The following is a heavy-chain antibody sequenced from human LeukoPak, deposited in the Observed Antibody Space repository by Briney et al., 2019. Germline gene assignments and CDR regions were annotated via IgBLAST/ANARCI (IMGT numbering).Heavy chain of an antibody. V-gene: IGHV3-23*01. Sequence: PGESLRLSCAASGFTFSSYAMSWVRQAPGKGLEWVSAISGSGGSTYYADSVKGRFTISRDNSKNTLYLQMNSLRAEDTAVYYCAKGSSGQYYFDYWGQGTLVTVSS. J-gene: IGHJ4*02. D-gene: IGHD6-19*01. CDR2: ISGSGGST. CDR3: AKGSSGQYYFDY. CDR1: GFTFSSYA.